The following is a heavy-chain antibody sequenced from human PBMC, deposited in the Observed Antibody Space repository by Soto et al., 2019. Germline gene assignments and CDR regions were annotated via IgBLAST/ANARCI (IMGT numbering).Heavy chain of an antibody. J-gene: IGHJ3*02. CDR3: AADSYYYDSSGSDAFDI. V-gene: IGHV1-58*01. CDR1: GLAFSSSA. Sequence: SLKVYGKGAGLAFSSSAVQWVRKARGQRLEWIGWIVVGSGNTNYAQKFQERVTITRDMSTSTAYMELSSLRSEDTAVYYCAADSYYYDSSGSDAFDIWVQGTMVTVSS. D-gene: IGHD3-22*01. CDR2: IVVGSGNT.